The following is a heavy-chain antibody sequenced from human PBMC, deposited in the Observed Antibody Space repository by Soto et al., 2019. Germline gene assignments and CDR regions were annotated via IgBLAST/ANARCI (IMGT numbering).Heavy chain of an antibody. V-gene: IGHV3-23*01. CDR1: GFTFSDYA. D-gene: IGHD6-6*01. J-gene: IGHJ4*02. CDR2: TSGNGGST. CDR3: TRTLFIAARGVEPFDY. Sequence: GGSLSLSCAASGFTFSDYAMTWVRQAPGKGLEWVSHTSGNGGSTYYADSVKGRFTISRDNSRDTMHLQMNSLRAEDTALYYCTRTLFIAARGVEPFDYWGQGALVTVSS.